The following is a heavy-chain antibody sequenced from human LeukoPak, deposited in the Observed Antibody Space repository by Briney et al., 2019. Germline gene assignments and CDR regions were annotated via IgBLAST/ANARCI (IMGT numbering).Heavy chain of an antibody. J-gene: IGHJ6*03. CDR1: GYTFTGYY. CDR2: TNPNSGGT. CDR3: ARNDRIAAAGNYYYYMDV. V-gene: IGHV1-2*02. D-gene: IGHD6-13*01. Sequence: ASVKVSCKASGYTFTGYYMHWVRQAPGQGLEWMGWTNPNSGGTNYAQKFQGRVTMTRDTSISTAYMELSRLRSDDTAVYYCARNDRIAAAGNYYYYMDVWGKGTTVTVSS.